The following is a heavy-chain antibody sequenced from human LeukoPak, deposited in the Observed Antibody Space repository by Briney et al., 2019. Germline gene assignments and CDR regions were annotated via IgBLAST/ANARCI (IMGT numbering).Heavy chain of an antibody. CDR2: ISGSGGST. D-gene: IGHD2-2*01. CDR1: GFTFSSYA. J-gene: IGHJ4*02. CDR3: ASRDPGYCSSTSCYGLLDY. V-gene: IGHV3-23*01. Sequence: GGSLRLSCAASGFTFSSYAMSWVRQAPGKGLEWASAISGSGGSTYYADSVKGRLTISRDNSKNTLYLQMNSLRAEDTAVYYCASRDPGYCSSTSCYGLLDYWGQGTLVTVSS.